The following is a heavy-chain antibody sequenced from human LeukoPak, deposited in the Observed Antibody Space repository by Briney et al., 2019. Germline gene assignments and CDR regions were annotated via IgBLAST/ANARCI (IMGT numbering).Heavy chain of an antibody. Sequence: GGSLSLTCAASGFTFSSYSMNWVRQAPGKGLEWVSSISSSSSYIYYADSVKGRFTISRDNAKNSLYLQMNSLRAEDTAVYYCARVRPYCTNDVCYLGYQGQLTLVTVSS. CDR3: ARVRPYCTNDVCYLGY. D-gene: IGHD2-8*01. CDR2: ISSSSSYI. CDR1: GFTFSSYS. V-gene: IGHV3-21*01. J-gene: IGHJ4*02.